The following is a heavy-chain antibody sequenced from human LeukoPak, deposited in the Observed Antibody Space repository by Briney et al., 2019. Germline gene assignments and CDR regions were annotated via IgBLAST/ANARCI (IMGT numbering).Heavy chain of an antibody. D-gene: IGHD6-13*01. CDR2: ISGSGGNT. CDR3: AKDRGYRSSWYFDY. J-gene: IGHJ4*02. CDR1: GFTFSSYA. Sequence: GGSLRLSCAASGFTFSSYAMNWVRQAPGKGLEWVSTISGSGGNTDYADSVKGRFTISRDNSKNTLYLQMNSLRAEDTAVYYCAKDRGYRSSWYFDYWGQGILVTVSS. V-gene: IGHV3-23*01.